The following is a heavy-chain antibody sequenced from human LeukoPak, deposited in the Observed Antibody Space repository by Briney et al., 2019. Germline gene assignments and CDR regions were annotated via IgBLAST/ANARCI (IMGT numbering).Heavy chain of an antibody. J-gene: IGHJ6*03. Sequence: ASVKVSCKASGYTFTGYYMHWVRQAPGQGLEWMGWINPNSGGTNYAQKFQGRVTMTRDTSISTAYMELSRLRSDDTAVYYCARSGSGLLSGRYYYMDVWGKGTTVTVSS. V-gene: IGHV1-2*02. CDR3: ARSGSGLLSGRYYYMDV. D-gene: IGHD2-15*01. CDR1: GYTFTGYY. CDR2: INPNSGGT.